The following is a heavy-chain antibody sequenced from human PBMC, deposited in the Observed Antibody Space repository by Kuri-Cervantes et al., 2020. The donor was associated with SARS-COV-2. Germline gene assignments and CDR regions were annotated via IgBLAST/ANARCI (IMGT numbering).Heavy chain of an antibody. D-gene: IGHD2-2*01. CDR3: ARAGKSKRGTGTKYQLLNNWFDP. Sequence: SETLSLTCAVYGGSFSGYYWSWIRQPPGKGLEWIGEINHSGSTNYNPSLKSRVTISVDTSKNQFSLKLSSVTAADTAVYYCARAGKSKRGTGTKYQLLNNWFDPWGQGTLVTVSS. J-gene: IGHJ5*02. CDR2: INHSGST. CDR1: GGSFSGYY. V-gene: IGHV4-34*01.